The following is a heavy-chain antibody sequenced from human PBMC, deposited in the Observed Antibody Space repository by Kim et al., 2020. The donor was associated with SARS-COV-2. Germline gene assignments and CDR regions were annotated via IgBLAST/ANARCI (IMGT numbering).Heavy chain of an antibody. Sequence: GGSLRLSCAASGFTFSSYSMNWVRQAPGKGLEWVSSISSSSSYIYYADSVKGRFTISRDNAKNSLYLQMNSLRAEDTAVYYCARDLAIITRGSGDYYYGMDVWGQGTTVTVSS. CDR3: ARDLAIITRGSGDYYYGMDV. CDR2: ISSSSSYI. CDR1: GFTFSSYS. D-gene: IGHD1-26*01. J-gene: IGHJ6*02. V-gene: IGHV3-21*04.